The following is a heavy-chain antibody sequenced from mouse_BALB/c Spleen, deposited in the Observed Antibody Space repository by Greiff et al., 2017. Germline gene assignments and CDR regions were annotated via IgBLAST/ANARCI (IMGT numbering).Heavy chain of an antibody. CDR3: ARGGNYPYYAMDY. D-gene: IGHD2-1*01. J-gene: IGHJ4*01. V-gene: IGHV1-7*01. Sequence: VQLQQSGAELAKPGASVKMSCKASGYTFTSYWMHWVKQRPGQGLEWIGYINPSTGYTEYNQKFKDKATLTADKSSSTAYMQLSSLTSEDSAVYYCARGGNYPYYAMDYWGQGTSVTVSS. CDR1: GYTFTSYW. CDR2: INPSTGYT.